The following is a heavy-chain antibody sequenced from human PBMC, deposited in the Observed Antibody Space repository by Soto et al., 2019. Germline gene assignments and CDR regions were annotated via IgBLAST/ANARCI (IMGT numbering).Heavy chain of an antibody. V-gene: IGHV3-30-3*01. D-gene: IGHD2-15*01. Sequence: PGGSLRLSCVTSGFIFNNYALYWVRQAPGKGLEWVASISVDGTKENYADSVKGRCSISRDKSKNTLYLEMNSLRGEDTAVYYCEWEVVDWQYFDYWGQGTLVTVSS. CDR3: EWEVVDWQYFDY. CDR2: ISVDGTKE. CDR1: GFIFNNYA. J-gene: IGHJ4*02.